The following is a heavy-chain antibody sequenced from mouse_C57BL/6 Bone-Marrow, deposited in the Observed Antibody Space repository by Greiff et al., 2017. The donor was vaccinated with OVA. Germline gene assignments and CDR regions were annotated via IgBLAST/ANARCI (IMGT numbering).Heavy chain of an antibody. J-gene: IGHJ2*01. CDR3: ARKDDGYYYCDY. Sequence: QVQLQQPGAELVRPGSSVKLSCKASGYTFTSYWMDWVKQRPGQGLEWIGNIYPSDSETHYNQKFKDKATLTVDKSSSTAYMQLSSLTSEDSAVYYCARKDDGYYYCDYWGQGTTLTGSS. D-gene: IGHD2-3*01. CDR2: IYPSDSET. CDR1: GYTFTSYW. V-gene: IGHV1-61*01.